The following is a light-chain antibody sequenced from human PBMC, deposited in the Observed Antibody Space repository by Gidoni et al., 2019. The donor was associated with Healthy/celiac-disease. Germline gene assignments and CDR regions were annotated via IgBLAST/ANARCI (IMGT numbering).Light chain of an antibody. CDR1: QSVSSSY. Sequence: EIVFTQSPGTLSLSPGERPTLSCSASQSVSSSYLAWYQQKPGQAPRLLIYGASSRATGIPDRFSGSGSGTDFTLTISRLEPEDFAVYYCQQYGSSPQTFGQGTKVEIK. CDR2: GAS. J-gene: IGKJ1*01. CDR3: QQYGSSPQT. V-gene: IGKV3-20*01.